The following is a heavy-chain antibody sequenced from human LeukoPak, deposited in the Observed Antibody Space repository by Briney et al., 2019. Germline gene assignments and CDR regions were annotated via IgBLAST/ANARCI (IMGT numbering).Heavy chain of an antibody. CDR1: GFSLSTSGVG. Sequence: ESGPTLVKPTQTLTLTCTFSGFSLSTSGVGVGWIRQPPGKALEWLALIYWDDNKPYNPSLKSRLTITKDTSKNQVVLTMTNMDPVDTATYYCAHYGDYRFMYFFDHWGQGTLVTVSS. V-gene: IGHV2-5*02. CDR2: IYWDDNK. D-gene: IGHD4-17*01. CDR3: AHYGDYRFMYFFDH. J-gene: IGHJ4*02.